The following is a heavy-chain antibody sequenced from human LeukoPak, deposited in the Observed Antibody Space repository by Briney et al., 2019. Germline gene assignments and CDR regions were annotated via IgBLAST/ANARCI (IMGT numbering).Heavy chain of an antibody. Sequence: GASVKVSCKASGYTFTSYYMHWVRQAPGQGLEWMGIINPSGGGTSYAQKFQGRVTMTRDTPTSTVYMELSSLRSEDTAVYYCARDMGLTYYDFWSGYNWFDPWGQGTLVTVSS. V-gene: IGHV1-46*01. CDR2: INPSGGGT. CDR1: GYTFTSYY. D-gene: IGHD3-3*01. J-gene: IGHJ5*02. CDR3: ARDMGLTYYDFWSGYNWFDP.